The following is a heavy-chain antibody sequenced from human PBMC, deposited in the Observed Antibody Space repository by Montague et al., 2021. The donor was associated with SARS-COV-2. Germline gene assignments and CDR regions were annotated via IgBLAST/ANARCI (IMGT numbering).Heavy chain of an antibody. Sequence: SETLSLTCTVPGGFISSSYWSWIRQRPGKGLEWIGYIYHSGNTNYNPYLKSRVTISMDTSMNKNSLSLSSMTAADTAVYFCACDLLPPRTAIKNNCFGLDVWGQGTTVIVSS. CDR3: ACDLLPPRTAIKNNCFGLDV. CDR2: IYHSGNT. CDR1: GGFISSSY. J-gene: IGHJ6*02. V-gene: IGHV4-59*01. D-gene: IGHD2-21*02.